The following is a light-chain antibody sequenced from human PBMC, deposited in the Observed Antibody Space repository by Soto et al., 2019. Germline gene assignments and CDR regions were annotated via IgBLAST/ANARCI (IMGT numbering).Light chain of an antibody. CDR3: QSYDSSLNRV. V-gene: IGLV1-40*01. CDR1: SSNIGANYD. CDR2: GDN. J-gene: IGLJ1*01. Sequence: QSVLSQPPSGNGAPGQRITISCTGSSSNIGANYDVHWYRQVPGTAPKLLTSGDNNRPSGVADRFSGSKSGTSASLAITRLQAEDEADYYCQSYDSSLNRVFGTGTKVTVL.